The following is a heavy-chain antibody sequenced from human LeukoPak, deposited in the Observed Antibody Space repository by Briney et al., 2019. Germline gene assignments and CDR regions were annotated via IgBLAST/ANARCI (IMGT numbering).Heavy chain of an antibody. CDR2: TDTSGNYI. Sequence: GGSLRLSCEASGFTFSNYGMNWVRQAPGKGLEWVSFTDTSGNYIYYGDSVKGRFTISRDNARNSLFLQMNGLRAEDTAVYYCARGRSITLLRGVAMSDGFDIWGQGAMVAVSS. V-gene: IGHV3-21*06. CDR3: ARGRSITLLRGVAMSDGFDI. D-gene: IGHD3-10*01. CDR1: GFTFSNYG. J-gene: IGHJ3*02.